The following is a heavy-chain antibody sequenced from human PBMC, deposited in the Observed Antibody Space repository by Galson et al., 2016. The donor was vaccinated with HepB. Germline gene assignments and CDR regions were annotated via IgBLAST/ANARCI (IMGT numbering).Heavy chain of an antibody. Sequence: QSGAEVKEPGESLRISCQGSGYRLTDYWITWVRPVPGKGLPWQGRIAPDDSYTNYSPSFHGPVPISYDKSTNTAYLQWSTLKASDTAIYYCARALEYGSRNYYDYYAMDVWGPGTTVIVSS. J-gene: IGHJ6*02. CDR2: IAPDDSYT. D-gene: IGHD4-17*01. CDR1: GYRLTDYW. V-gene: IGHV5-10-1*01. CDR3: ARALEYGSRNYYDYYAMDV.